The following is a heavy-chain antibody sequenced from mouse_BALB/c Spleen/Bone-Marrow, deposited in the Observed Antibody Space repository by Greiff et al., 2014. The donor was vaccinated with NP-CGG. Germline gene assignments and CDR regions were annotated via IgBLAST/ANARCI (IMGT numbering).Heavy chain of an antibody. CDR1: GFTFSSYA. Sequence: VQLKESGGGLVKPGGSLKLSCAASGFTFSSYAMSWVRQTPEKRLEWVATISSGGSYTYYPGSVKGRFTISRDNAQNTLYLQMSSLRSEDTAMYYCARSGVCGYYFGGQGTTLTVSS. J-gene: IGHJ2*01. CDR3: ARSGVCGYYF. CDR2: ISSGGSYT. V-gene: IGHV5-9-3*01. D-gene: IGHD2-3*01.